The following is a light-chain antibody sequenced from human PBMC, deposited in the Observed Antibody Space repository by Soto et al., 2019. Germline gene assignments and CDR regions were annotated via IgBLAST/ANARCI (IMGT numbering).Light chain of an antibody. J-gene: IGLJ2*01. Sequence: QSALTQPASVSGSPGQSITISCTGTSSDVGGYNYVSWFQQHPGKAPKLIIYDVSYRPSGVSNRCSGSKSGNTASLTISGVQAEDEADYYCCSYTSSSAVVFGGGTKVTVL. V-gene: IGLV2-14*01. CDR3: CSYTSSSAVV. CDR1: SSDVGGYNY. CDR2: DVS.